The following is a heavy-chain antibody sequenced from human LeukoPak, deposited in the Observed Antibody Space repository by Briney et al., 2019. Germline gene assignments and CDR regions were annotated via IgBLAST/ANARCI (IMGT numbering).Heavy chain of an antibody. Sequence: PSETLSLTCTVSGGSISSYYWSWIRQPPGKGLEWIGCIYYSGSTNYNPSLKSRVTISVDTSKNQFSLKLSSVTAADTAVYYCARGGSMEADILTGYRAFDIWGQGTMVSVSS. V-gene: IGHV4-59*01. CDR2: IYYSGST. D-gene: IGHD3-9*01. J-gene: IGHJ3*02. CDR1: GGSISSYY. CDR3: ARGGSMEADILTGYRAFDI.